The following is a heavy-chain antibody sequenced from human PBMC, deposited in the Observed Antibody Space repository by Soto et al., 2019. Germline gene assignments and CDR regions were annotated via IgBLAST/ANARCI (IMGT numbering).Heavy chain of an antibody. CDR1: GGSISSGGYY. CDR3: ARSGIVVVPAAIGYYYGMDV. J-gene: IGHJ6*02. D-gene: IGHD2-2*01. V-gene: IGHV4-31*03. CDR2: IYYSGST. Sequence: QVQLQESGPGLVKPSQTLSLTCTVSGGSISSGGYYWSWIRQHPGKGLEWIGYIYYSGSTYYNPSLKSRVTIAVDTSQNQFSLKLSSVTAADTAVYYCARSGIVVVPAAIGYYYGMDVWGQGTTVTVSS.